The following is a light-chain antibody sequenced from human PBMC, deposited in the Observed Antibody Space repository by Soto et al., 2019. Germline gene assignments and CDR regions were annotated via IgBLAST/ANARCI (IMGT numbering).Light chain of an antibody. CDR3: QSYDSSLSGVV. CDR1: TSKIGAGYD. Sequence: QLVLTQPPSVSGAPGQGVTFSCTGATSKIGAGYDVHWYQQLPGTAPKLLIYGNSNRPSGVPDRFSGSKSGTSASLAITGLQAEDEADYYCQSYDSSLSGVVFGGGTKLTVL. V-gene: IGLV1-40*01. J-gene: IGLJ2*01. CDR2: GNS.